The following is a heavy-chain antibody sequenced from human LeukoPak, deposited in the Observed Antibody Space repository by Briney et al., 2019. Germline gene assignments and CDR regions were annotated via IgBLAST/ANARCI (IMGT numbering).Heavy chain of an antibody. D-gene: IGHD6-13*01. CDR1: GLTFDDYA. CDR2: ISWNSGSI. V-gene: IGHV3-9*01. CDR3: AKDIRGHSSLIDY. J-gene: IGHJ4*02. Sequence: GGSLRLSCAATGLTFDDYAMHLVRQAPGKGLEWVSGISWNSGSIGYADSVKGRFTISRDNAKNSLYLQMNSLRAEDTALYYCAKDIRGHSSLIDYWGQGTLVTVSS.